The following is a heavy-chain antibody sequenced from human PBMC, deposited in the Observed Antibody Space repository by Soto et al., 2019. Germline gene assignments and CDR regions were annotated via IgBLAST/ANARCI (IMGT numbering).Heavy chain of an antibody. CDR1: GFTFSSYG. Sequence: GGSLRLSCAASGFTFSSYGMHWVRQAPGKGLEWVAVISYDGSNKYYADSVKGRFTISRDNSKNTLYLQMNSLRAEDTAVYYCAKDHYYDSSGYPTGDFHYFDSWGQGPLVTV. J-gene: IGHJ4*02. D-gene: IGHD3-22*01. V-gene: IGHV3-30*18. CDR3: AKDHYYDSSGYPTGDFHYFDS. CDR2: ISYDGSNK.